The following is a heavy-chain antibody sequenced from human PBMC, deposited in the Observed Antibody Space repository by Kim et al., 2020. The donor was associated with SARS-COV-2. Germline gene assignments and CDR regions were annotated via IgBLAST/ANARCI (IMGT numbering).Heavy chain of an antibody. Sequence: GGSLRLSCAASGFTFSNAWMSWVRQAPGKGLEWVGRIKSKTDGGTTDYAAPVKGRFTISRDDSKNTLYLQMNSLKTEDTAVYYCTTDKEWLSRGAFDIWGQGTMVTVSS. V-gene: IGHV3-15*01. CDR3: TTDKEWLSRGAFDI. CDR1: GFTFSNAW. D-gene: IGHD3-3*01. CDR2: IKSKTDGGTT. J-gene: IGHJ3*02.